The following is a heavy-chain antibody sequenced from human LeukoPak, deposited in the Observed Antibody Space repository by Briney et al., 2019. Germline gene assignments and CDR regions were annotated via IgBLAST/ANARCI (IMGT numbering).Heavy chain of an antibody. Sequence: GGSLRLSCAASGFTISGSAMHWVRQASGKGLEWVGRIRSKANSYATAYAASVKGRFTVSRDDSKNTAYLQMNSLKTEDTAVYYCTRSVCDYVWGSYRYLDSNAFDIWGQGTMVTVSS. CDR3: TRSVCDYVWGSYRYLDSNAFDI. CDR1: GFTISGSA. J-gene: IGHJ3*02. CDR2: IRSKANSYAT. V-gene: IGHV3-73*01. D-gene: IGHD3-16*02.